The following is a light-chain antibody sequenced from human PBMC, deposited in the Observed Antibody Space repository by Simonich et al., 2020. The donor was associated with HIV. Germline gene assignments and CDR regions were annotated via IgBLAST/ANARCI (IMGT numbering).Light chain of an antibody. Sequence: DIVMTQSPDALGVSLGERATINCKSSQSVLYRTNNKNYLTWYQQKPGQPPKLLIYWASTREAGVPDRFSGSGSGTDFTLTISSLQAEDVAIYYCQQYYSTPWTFGQGTKVEIK. J-gene: IGKJ1*01. V-gene: IGKV4-1*01. CDR2: WAS. CDR1: QSVLYRTNNKNY. CDR3: QQYYSTPWT.